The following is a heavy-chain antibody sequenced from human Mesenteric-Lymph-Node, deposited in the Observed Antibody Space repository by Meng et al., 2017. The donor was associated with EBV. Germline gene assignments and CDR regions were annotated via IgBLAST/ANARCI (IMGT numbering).Heavy chain of an antibody. CDR2: INPSGGAT. V-gene: IGHV1-46*02. Sequence: LVQSGSELKKPGASVKVSCKASGYTFETYGISWVRQAPVQGLEWMGIINPSGGATNYAQKFQDRVTMTSDTSTSTVYLELSSLTSDDTAVYYCAKDEDSEGQLEHWGQGSLVTVSS. CDR3: AKDEDSEGQLEH. D-gene: IGHD6-13*01. CDR1: GYTFETYG. J-gene: IGHJ4*02.